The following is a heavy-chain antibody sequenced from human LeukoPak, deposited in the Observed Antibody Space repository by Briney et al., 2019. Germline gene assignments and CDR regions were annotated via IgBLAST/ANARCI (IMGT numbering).Heavy chain of an antibody. J-gene: IGHJ3*02. V-gene: IGHV4-39*07. CDR1: GGSISGSSYY. Sequence: SETLSLTCTVSGGSISGSSYYWGWIRQPPGKGLEWIGSIYYSGSTYYNPPLKSRVTISVDTSKNQFSLKLSSVTAADTAVYYCARVFFLDSSEDAFDIWGQGTMVTVSS. D-gene: IGHD3-22*01. CDR3: ARVFFLDSSEDAFDI. CDR2: IYYSGST.